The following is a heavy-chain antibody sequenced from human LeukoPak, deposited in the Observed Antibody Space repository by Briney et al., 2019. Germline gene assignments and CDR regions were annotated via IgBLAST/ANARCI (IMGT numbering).Heavy chain of an antibody. D-gene: IGHD3-22*01. CDR2: IYYSGST. Sequence: SETLSLTCTVSGGSISSSSYYWGWIRQPPGKGLEWIGSIYYSGSTYYNPSLKSRVTISVDTSKNQFSLKLSSVTAADTAMYYCARVTGYVIEDYFDYWGQGTLVTVSS. V-gene: IGHV4-39*07. J-gene: IGHJ4*02. CDR1: GGSISSSSYY. CDR3: ARVTGYVIEDYFDY.